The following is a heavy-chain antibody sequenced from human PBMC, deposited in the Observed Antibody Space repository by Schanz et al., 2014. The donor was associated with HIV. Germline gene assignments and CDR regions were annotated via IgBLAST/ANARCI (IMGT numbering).Heavy chain of an antibody. Sequence: EVQLVESGGGLVQPGRSLRLSCAASGFTFDDFAMHWVRQAPGKGLEWVSSISWNSGIIGYADSVKGRFTISRDNAKNSLYLQMNSLRAEDTALYYCAKDRGVVSGMVTNYYYGMDVWGQGTTVTVSS. CDR1: GFTFDDFA. CDR3: AKDRGVVSGMVTNYYYGMDV. D-gene: IGHD5-18*01. V-gene: IGHV3-9*01. CDR2: ISWNSGII. J-gene: IGHJ6*02.